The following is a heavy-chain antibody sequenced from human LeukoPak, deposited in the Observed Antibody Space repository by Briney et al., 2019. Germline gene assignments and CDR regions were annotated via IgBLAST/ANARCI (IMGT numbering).Heavy chain of an antibody. CDR1: GFTFSSYS. CDR3: ARDLKRAYYGSGSSY. J-gene: IGHJ4*02. D-gene: IGHD3-10*01. V-gene: IGHV3-48*01. Sequence: GGSLRLSCAASGFTFSSYSMNWVRQAPGKGLEWVSYISSSSSTIYYADSVKGRFTISRDNAKNSLYLQMNSLRAEDTAVYYCARDLKRAYYGSGSSYWGQGTLVSVSS. CDR2: ISSSSSTI.